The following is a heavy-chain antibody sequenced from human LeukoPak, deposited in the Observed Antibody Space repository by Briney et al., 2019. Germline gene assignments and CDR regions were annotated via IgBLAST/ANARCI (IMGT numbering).Heavy chain of an antibody. Sequence: GGSLRLTCAASGFTFSSYAMHWVRQAPGKGLEWVAVISYDGSNKYYADSVRGRFTISRDNFKNTLYLQMNSLRAEDTAVYYCAKCSTYCSGGSCYSYYYYGMDVWGQGTTVTVSS. CDR1: GFTFSSYA. J-gene: IGHJ6*02. V-gene: IGHV3-30*04. CDR3: AKCSTYCSGGSCYSYYYYGMDV. CDR2: ISYDGSNK. D-gene: IGHD2-15*01.